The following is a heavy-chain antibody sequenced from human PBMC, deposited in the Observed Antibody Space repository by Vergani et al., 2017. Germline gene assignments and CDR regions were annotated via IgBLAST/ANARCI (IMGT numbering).Heavy chain of an antibody. D-gene: IGHD1-7*01. V-gene: IGHV3-23*01. CDR3: AKDVRFRVTGTGGNY. CDR1: GFTFSSYA. CDR2: ISGSGGST. J-gene: IGHJ4*02. Sequence: EVQLLESGGGLVQPGGSLRLSCAASGFTFSSYAMSWVRQAPGKGLEWVSAISGSGGSTYYAASVKGRFTISRDNSKNTLYLQMNSLRAEDTAVYYCAKDVRFRVTGTGGNYWGQGTLVTVSS.